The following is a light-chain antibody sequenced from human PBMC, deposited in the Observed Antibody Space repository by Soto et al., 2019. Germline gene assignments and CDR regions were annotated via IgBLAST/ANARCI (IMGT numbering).Light chain of an antibody. CDR2: KAS. V-gene: IGKV1-5*03. J-gene: IGKJ1*01. Sequence: DIQMTQSPSTLSASIGDRVTITCRASQNIMTWLAWHQQKPGKAPKLLIFKASDLDVGVPSRFAGSGSGTEFTLTISNLQSDDVATYYCQQYNAYSPWTFGQGTKVEI. CDR3: QQYNAYSPWT. CDR1: QNIMTW.